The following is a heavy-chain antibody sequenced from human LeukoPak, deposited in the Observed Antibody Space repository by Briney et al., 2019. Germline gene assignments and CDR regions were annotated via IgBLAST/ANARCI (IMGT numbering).Heavy chain of an antibody. D-gene: IGHD6-19*01. V-gene: IGHV3-7*01. Sequence: LPGGSLRLSCAASGVTFSSYWMSWVRQAPGKGLEWVANIKQDGSEKYYVDSVKGRFTISRDNAKNSLYLQMNSLRAEDTAVYYCARIKVRQWLAYYFDYWGQGTLVTVSS. CDR2: IKQDGSEK. CDR3: ARIKVRQWLAYYFDY. CDR1: GVTFSSYW. J-gene: IGHJ4*02.